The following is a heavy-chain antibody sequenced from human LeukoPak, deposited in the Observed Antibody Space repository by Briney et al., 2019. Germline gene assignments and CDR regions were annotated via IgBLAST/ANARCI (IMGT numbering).Heavy chain of an antibody. J-gene: IGHJ4*02. D-gene: IGHD1-20*01. V-gene: IGHV1-8*01. Sequence: GASVKVSCKASGYTFTSYDINWVRQATGQGLEWMGWMNPNSGYTGYAQKFQGRVTMTRNTSITTAYMELSSLRSADTAVYYCAMRPYNWNDEGNIDYWGQGTLVTVSS. CDR3: AMRPYNWNDEGNIDY. CDR1: GYTFTSYD. CDR2: MNPNSGYT.